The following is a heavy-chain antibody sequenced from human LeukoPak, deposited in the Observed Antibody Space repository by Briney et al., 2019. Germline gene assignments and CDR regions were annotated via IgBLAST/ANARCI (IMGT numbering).Heavy chain of an antibody. CDR2: INPNSGGT. CDR3: ARLGYCGGDCYMYYFDY. D-gene: IGHD2-21*02. J-gene: IGHJ4*02. CDR1: GYTFTGYY. V-gene: IGHV1-2*02. Sequence: ASVQVSCKASGYTFTGYYMHWVRPAPGQGLEWMGWINPNSGGTNYAQKFQGRVTMTRDTSISTAYMELSRLRSDDTAVYYCARLGYCGGDCYMYYFDYWGQGTLVTVSS.